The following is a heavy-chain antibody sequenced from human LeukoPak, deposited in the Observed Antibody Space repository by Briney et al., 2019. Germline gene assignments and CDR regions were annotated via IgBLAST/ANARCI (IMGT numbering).Heavy chain of an antibody. Sequence: SETLCLTCTVSGGSVSSGSYYWSWIRQPPGKGLEWIGYIYYSGSTNYNPSLKSRVTISVDTSKNQFSLKLSSVTAADTAVYYCASRDNGSGVVPDYWGQGTLVTVSS. V-gene: IGHV4-61*01. CDR1: GGSVSSGSYY. CDR3: ASRDNGSGVVPDY. J-gene: IGHJ4*02. D-gene: IGHD3-10*01. CDR2: IYYSGST.